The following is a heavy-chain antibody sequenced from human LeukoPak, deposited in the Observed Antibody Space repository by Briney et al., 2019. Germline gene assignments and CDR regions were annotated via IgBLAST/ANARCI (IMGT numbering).Heavy chain of an antibody. Sequence: GGSLRLSCAASGFIFSNYGMNWVRQAPGKGLEWVLSISSSSSYIYYADSVKGRFTISRDNAKNSLYLQMNSLRAEDTAVYYCAKEGPVYGMDVWGQGTTVTVSS. V-gene: IGHV3-21*04. CDR1: GFIFSNYG. CDR2: ISSSSSYI. J-gene: IGHJ6*02. CDR3: AKEGPVYGMDV.